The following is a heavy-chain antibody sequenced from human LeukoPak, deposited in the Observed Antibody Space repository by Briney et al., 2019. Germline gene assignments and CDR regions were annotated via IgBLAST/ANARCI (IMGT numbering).Heavy chain of an antibody. J-gene: IGHJ3*02. CDR3: AKDMDNWNYVTGDAFDI. D-gene: IGHD1-7*01. Sequence: PGRSLRLSCAASGFTFDDYAMHWVRQAPGKGLEWVSGISWNSGSIGYADSVKGRFTISRDNAKNSLYLQMNSLRAEDTALYYCAKDMDNWNYVTGDAFDIWGQGTMVTVSS. CDR1: GFTFDDYA. CDR2: ISWNSGSI. V-gene: IGHV3-9*01.